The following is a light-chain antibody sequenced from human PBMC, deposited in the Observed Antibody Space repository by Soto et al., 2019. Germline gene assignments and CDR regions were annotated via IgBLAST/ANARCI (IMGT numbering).Light chain of an antibody. CDR2: SNN. CDR1: SSNLGTYY. J-gene: IGLJ3*02. Sequence: QSVLIQPPSASGTPGQRVTLSCSGSSSNLGTYYVYWYQRLPGTAPKLIIYSNNQRPSGVPDRFSGSKSGTSASLAISGLRSEDEGDYFCAAWDDSLSGPVFGGGTKVTVL. V-gene: IGLV1-47*02. CDR3: AAWDDSLSGPV.